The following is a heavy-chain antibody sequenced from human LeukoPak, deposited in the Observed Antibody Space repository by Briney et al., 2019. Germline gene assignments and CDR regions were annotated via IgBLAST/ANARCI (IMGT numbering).Heavy chain of an antibody. CDR1: GGSISSGSYY. CDR2: IYTSGST. Sequence: SETLSLTCTVSGGSISSGSYYWSWIRQPAGKGLEWIGRIYTSGSTNYNPSLKSRVTISVDTSKNQFSLKLSSVTAADTAVYYCARDGRTTYDYWGQGTLVTVSS. CDR3: ARDGRTTYDY. J-gene: IGHJ4*02. D-gene: IGHD1-26*01. V-gene: IGHV4-61*02.